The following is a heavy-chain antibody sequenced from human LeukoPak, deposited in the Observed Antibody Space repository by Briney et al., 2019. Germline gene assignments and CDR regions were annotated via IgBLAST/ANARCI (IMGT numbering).Heavy chain of an antibody. CDR3: ARELNYYDSSGGSLDY. CDR2: ISYDGSNK. D-gene: IGHD3-22*01. V-gene: IGHV3-30*04. CDR1: GFTLSSYA. J-gene: IGHJ4*02. Sequence: GGSLRLSCAASGFTLSSYAMHWVRQAPGKGLEWVAVISYDGSNKYYADSVKGRFTISRDNSKNTLYLQMNSLRAEDTAVYYCARELNYYDSSGGSLDYWGQGTLVTVSS.